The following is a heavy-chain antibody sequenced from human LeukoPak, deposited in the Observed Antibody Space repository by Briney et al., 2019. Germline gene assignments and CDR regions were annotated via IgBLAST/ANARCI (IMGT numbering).Heavy chain of an antibody. CDR1: GFTFSCYA. CDR3: AKDKNDSGDYSSMDV. Sequence: GGSLRLSCAASGFTFSCYAMLWVPQAPGQGLEWVAFIQYDGRNKCCADSVKGRFTVSRANSKNTLYLQMNSLRGEDTAISYCAKDKNDSGDYSSMDVWGKGTTLTVSS. J-gene: IGHJ6*03. CDR2: IQYDGRNK. D-gene: IGHD4-17*01. V-gene: IGHV3-30*02.